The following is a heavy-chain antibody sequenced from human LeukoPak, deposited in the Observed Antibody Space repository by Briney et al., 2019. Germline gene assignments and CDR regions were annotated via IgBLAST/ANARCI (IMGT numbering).Heavy chain of an antibody. CDR3: ARHDYSNYVPAFDF. CDR1: GGSLSNIGYY. J-gene: IGHJ3*01. V-gene: IGHV4-39*01. CDR2: IYYNGAT. D-gene: IGHD4-11*01. Sequence: SETLSLTCAVSGGSLSNIGYYWGWIRQPPGKGLEWIASIYYNGATYYNPSLKSRVTISADTSKNQFSLKLSSVTAADTAVYYCARHDYSNYVPAFDFWGQGTMVTVSS.